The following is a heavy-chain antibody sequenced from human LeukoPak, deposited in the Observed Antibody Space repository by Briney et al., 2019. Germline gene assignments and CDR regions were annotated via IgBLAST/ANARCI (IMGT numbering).Heavy chain of an antibody. CDR3: ARKSGWYGSYYYGMDV. CDR2: ISSSSSYA. CDR1: GFTFSDYY. Sequence: SGGSLRLSCAASGFTFSDYYMSWIRQAPGKGLEWVSYISSSSSYANYADSVKGRFTISRDNAKNSLYLQMNSLRAEDTAVYYCARKSGWYGSYYYGMDVWGQGTTVTVSS. V-gene: IGHV3-11*06. J-gene: IGHJ6*02. D-gene: IGHD6-19*01.